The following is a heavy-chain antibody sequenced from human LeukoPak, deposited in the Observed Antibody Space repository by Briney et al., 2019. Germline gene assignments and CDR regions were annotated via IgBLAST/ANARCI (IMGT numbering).Heavy chain of an antibody. CDR1: GFTVSSNY. CDR2: IYSGGIT. J-gene: IGHJ4*02. D-gene: IGHD3-22*01. V-gene: IGHV3-53*01. Sequence: GGSLRLSCAASGFTVSSNYMSWVRQAPGKGLEWVSVIYSGGITYYADSVKGRFTISRDNSKNTLYLQMNSLRAEDTAVYYCAREPIYYDSSGGYFDYWGQGTLVTVSS. CDR3: AREPIYYDSSGGYFDY.